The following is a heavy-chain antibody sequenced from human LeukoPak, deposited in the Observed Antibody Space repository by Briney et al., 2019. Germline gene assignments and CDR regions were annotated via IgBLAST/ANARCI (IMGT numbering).Heavy chain of an antibody. CDR2: ISAYSGNT. D-gene: IGHD3-3*01. Sequence: ASVKVSCKASGYTFTSYGISWVRQAPGQGLEWMGWISAYSGNTNYAQKLQGRVTMTTDTSTSTAYMELRSLRSDDTAVYYCARGITIFGVAHQNYYYYGMDVWGQGTTVTVSS. V-gene: IGHV1-18*01. CDR1: GYTFTSYG. CDR3: ARGITIFGVAHQNYYYYGMDV. J-gene: IGHJ6*02.